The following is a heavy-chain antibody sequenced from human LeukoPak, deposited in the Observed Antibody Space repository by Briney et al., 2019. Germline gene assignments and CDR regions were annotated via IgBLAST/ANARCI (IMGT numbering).Heavy chain of an antibody. V-gene: IGHV4-39*07. Sequence: PSETLSLTCTVSGGSISSSSYYWGWIRQPPGKGLEWIGSIYYSGSTYHNPSLKSRVTISLDTSKNQFSLKLTSVTAADTAVYYCARIRITDGYCSSTSCYAVAGYYYYYMDVWGKGTTVTVSS. CDR3: ARIRITDGYCSSTSCYAVAGYYYYYMDV. J-gene: IGHJ6*03. CDR1: GGSISSSSYY. CDR2: IYYSGST. D-gene: IGHD2-2*01.